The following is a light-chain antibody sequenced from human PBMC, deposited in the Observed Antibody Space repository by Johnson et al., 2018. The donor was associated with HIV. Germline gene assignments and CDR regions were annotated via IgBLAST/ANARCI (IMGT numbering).Light chain of an antibody. CDR1: SSNIGNNY. CDR3: GTWDSSLSASYV. V-gene: IGLV1-51*02. J-gene: IGLJ1*01. CDR2: ENN. Sequence: QSVLTPPPLVSAAPGQKVTISCSGSSSNIGNNYVSWYQQLPGTAPKLLIYENNKRPSGIPDRFSGSKSGTSATLGITGLQTGDEADYYCGTWDSSLSASYVFGTGTKVTVL.